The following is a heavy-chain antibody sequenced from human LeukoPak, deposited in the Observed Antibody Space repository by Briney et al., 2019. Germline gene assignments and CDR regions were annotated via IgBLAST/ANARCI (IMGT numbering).Heavy chain of an antibody. D-gene: IGHD2/OR15-2a*01. J-gene: IGHJ4*02. CDR2: ISSRSDSE. V-gene: IGHV3-48*01. CDR3: ARDRTRILGLLDY. CDR1: GFTFGTYG. Sequence: GGSLRLSCASSGFTFGTYGMNWVRQAPEKGLEWVSYISSRSDSENYADSVKGRFTISRDNIRNLLYLQMNSLRAEDRAVYFCARDRTRILGLLDYWGQGTLVTISS.